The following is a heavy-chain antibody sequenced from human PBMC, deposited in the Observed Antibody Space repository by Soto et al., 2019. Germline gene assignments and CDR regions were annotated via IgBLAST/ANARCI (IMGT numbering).Heavy chain of an antibody. CDR3: AGLVVVAATPRWFDP. CDR1: GYTFTSYG. J-gene: IGHJ5*02. V-gene: IGHV1-18*01. Sequence: QVQLVQSGAEVKKPGASVKVSCQASGYTFTSYGISWVRQAPGQGLEWMGWISAYNGNTNYAQKLQGRVTMTPDTSTSTAYMELRSLRSDDTAVYYCAGLVVVAATPRWFDPWGQGTLVTVSS. D-gene: IGHD2-15*01. CDR2: ISAYNGNT.